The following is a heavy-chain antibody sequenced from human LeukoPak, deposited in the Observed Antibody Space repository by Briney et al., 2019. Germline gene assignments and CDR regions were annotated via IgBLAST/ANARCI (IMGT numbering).Heavy chain of an antibody. CDR2: IYYSGST. CDR1: GVSISSYY. CDR3: ARGGSGYDYDPQDYYYYGMDV. D-gene: IGHD5-12*01. Sequence: NSSETLSLTCTVSGVSISSYYWSWIRQPPGKGLEWIGYIYYSGSTNYNPSLKSRVTISVDTSKNQFSLKLSSVTAADTAVYYCARGGSGYDYDPQDYYYYGMDVWGQGTTVTVSS. J-gene: IGHJ6*02. V-gene: IGHV4-59*01.